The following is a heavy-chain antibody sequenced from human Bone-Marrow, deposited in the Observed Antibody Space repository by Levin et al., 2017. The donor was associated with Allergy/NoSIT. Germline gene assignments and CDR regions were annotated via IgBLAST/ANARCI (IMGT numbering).Heavy chain of an antibody. CDR2: IREDGSQK. J-gene: IGHJ4*02. V-gene: IGHV3-7*01. CDR1: GFTFSRHW. D-gene: IGHD6-6*01. Sequence: ESLKISCAASGFTFSRHWMSWVRQAPGKGLEWVAGIREDGSQKHYVGSVRGRFSISRDNAKNSAYLEMNSLRDEDTAVYYCVRDGSSSWEEMLDYWGQGTLVTVSS. CDR3: VRDGSSSWEEMLDY.